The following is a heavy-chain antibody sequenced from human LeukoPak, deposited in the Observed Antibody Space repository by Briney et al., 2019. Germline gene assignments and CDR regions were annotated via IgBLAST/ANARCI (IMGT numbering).Heavy chain of an antibody. CDR2: INHSGST. Sequence: PSETLSLTCAVYGGSFSGYYWSWIRQPPGKGLEWIGEINHSGSTNYNPSLKSRVTMSVDTSKNQFSLKLSSVTAADTAVYYCARGTRSGYYYFDYWGQGTLVTVSS. V-gene: IGHV4-34*01. D-gene: IGHD3-22*01. J-gene: IGHJ4*02. CDR1: GGSFSGYY. CDR3: ARGTRSGYYYFDY.